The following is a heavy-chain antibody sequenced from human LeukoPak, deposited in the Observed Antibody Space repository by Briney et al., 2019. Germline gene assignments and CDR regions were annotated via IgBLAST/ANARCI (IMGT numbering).Heavy chain of an antibody. CDR1: GCSFTSYW. D-gene: IGHD3-10*01. CDR3: ATTRARGGMVRGVFFTRFDY. J-gene: IGHJ4*02. V-gene: IGHV5-51*01. Sequence: GESLKISCKGSGCSFTSYWIGWVRQMPGKGLEWMGIIYPGDSDTRYSPSLQGQVTISADKSISTAYLQWSSLKASDTAMYYCATTRARGGMVRGVFFTRFDYWGQGTLVTVSS. CDR2: IYPGDSDT.